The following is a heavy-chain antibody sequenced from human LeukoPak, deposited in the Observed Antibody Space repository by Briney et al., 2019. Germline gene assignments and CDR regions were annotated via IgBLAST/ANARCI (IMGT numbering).Heavy chain of an antibody. CDR3: ARDRTVAAAGMLAGMDV. V-gene: IGHV1-18*04. CDR2: INAYNGNT. CDR1: GYTFTSYG. D-gene: IGHD6-13*01. J-gene: IGHJ6*04. Sequence: GASVKVSCKASGYTFTSYGISWVRQAPGQGLEWVGGINAYNGNTNYAQKLQGRVTMTTDTSTSTAYMELRSLRSDDTAVYYCARDRTVAAAGMLAGMDVWGKGTTVTVSS.